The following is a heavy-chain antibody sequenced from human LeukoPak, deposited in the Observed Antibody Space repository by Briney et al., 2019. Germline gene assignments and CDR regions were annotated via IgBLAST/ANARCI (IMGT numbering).Heavy chain of an antibody. D-gene: IGHD3-3*01. CDR2: INHSGST. V-gene: IGHV4-34*01. CDR3: ARVPLYDFWSGYGLGN. CDR1: GGSFSDYY. J-gene: IGHJ4*02. Sequence: KPSETLSLTCAVYGGSFSDYYWSWIRQPPGKGLEWIGEINHSGSTNYNPSLKSRVTISVDTSKNQFSLKLSSVTAADTAVYYCARVPLYDFWSGYGLGNWGQGTLVTVSS.